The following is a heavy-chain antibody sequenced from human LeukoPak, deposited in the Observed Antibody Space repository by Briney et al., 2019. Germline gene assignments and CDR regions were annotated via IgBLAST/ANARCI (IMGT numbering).Heavy chain of an antibody. Sequence: ASVKVSCKASGYTFTSYYMHWVRRAPGQGLEWMGIINPGGGSTSYAQKFQGRVTMTRDTSTSTVYMELSSLRSEDTAVYYCARDQKSATMVRGVIKNWGQGTLVTVSS. D-gene: IGHD3-10*01. V-gene: IGHV1-46*01. J-gene: IGHJ4*02. CDR1: GYTFTSYY. CDR2: INPGGGST. CDR3: ARDQKSATMVRGVIKN.